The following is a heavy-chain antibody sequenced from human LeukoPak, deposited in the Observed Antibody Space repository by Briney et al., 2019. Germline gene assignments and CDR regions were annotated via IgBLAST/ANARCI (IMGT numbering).Heavy chain of an antibody. Sequence: ASVKVSCKASGYTFTSYAMNWVRQAPGQGLEWMGWINTNTGNPTYAQGFTGRFVFSLDTSVSTAYLQISSLKAEDTAVYYCASYHGSGSYYNPDAFDIWGQGTMVTVSS. CDR2: INTNTGNP. D-gene: IGHD3-10*01. CDR1: GYTFTSYA. CDR3: ASYHGSGSYYNPDAFDI. J-gene: IGHJ3*02. V-gene: IGHV7-4-1*02.